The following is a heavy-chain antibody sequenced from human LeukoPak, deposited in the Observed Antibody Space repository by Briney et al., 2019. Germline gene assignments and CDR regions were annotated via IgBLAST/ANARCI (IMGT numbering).Heavy chain of an antibody. J-gene: IGHJ4*02. D-gene: IGHD3-3*01. V-gene: IGHV5-51*01. Sequence: GESLKISCKDSGYSFTNYWIGWVRQMPGKGLEWMGIIYPGDSDTRYSPSFQGQVTISADKTISTTYLQWNSLKASDTAMYYCATPGYYGSFDYWGQGTLVTVSS. CDR3: ATPGYYGSFDY. CDR1: GYSFTNYW. CDR2: IYPGDSDT.